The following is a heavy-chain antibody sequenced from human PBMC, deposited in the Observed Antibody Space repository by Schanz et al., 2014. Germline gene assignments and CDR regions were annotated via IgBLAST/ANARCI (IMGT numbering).Heavy chain of an antibody. Sequence: QVQLVQSGAEAKKPGASVIISCKTSGYTFSSSYIHWVRQPPGQGLEWMGIINPRGGGPTYPQKCQGRVTRTSDSSTSTVCMDLSGLRSEDTAVYYCAREMVRAGYYIYYWGQGTLVTVSS. V-gene: IGHV1-46*03. CDR3: AREMVRAGYYIYY. CDR2: INPRGGGP. D-gene: IGHD3-9*01. CDR1: GYTFSSSY. J-gene: IGHJ4*02.